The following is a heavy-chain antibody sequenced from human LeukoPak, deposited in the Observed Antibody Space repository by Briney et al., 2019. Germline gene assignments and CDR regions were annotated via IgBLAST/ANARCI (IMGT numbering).Heavy chain of an antibody. CDR2: INHSGST. D-gene: IGHD3-10*01. CDR3: ARSPYYYGSGSYNWFDA. V-gene: IGHV4-34*01. J-gene: IGHJ5*02. CDR1: GGSFSGYY. Sequence: SETLSLTCAVYGGSFSGYYWSWIRQPPGKGLEWIGEINHSGSTNYNPSLKSRVTISVDTSKNQFSLKLSSVTAADTAVYYCARSPYYYGSGSYNWFDAWGQGTLVTVSS.